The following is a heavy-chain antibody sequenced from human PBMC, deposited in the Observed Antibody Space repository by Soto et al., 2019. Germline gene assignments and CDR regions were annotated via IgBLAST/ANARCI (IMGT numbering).Heavy chain of an antibody. CDR3: ARDPGYDFWSGYYSRVDYYGMDV. CDR1: GDSVSSNSAA. V-gene: IGHV6-1*01. J-gene: IGHJ6*02. D-gene: IGHD3-3*01. Sequence: SQTLSLTCAISGDSVSSNSAAWNWIRQSPSRGLEWLGRTYYRSKWYNDYAVSVKSRITINPDTSKNQFSLQLNSVTPEDTAVYYCARDPGYDFWSGYYSRVDYYGMDVWGQGTTVTVSS. CDR2: TYYRSKWYN.